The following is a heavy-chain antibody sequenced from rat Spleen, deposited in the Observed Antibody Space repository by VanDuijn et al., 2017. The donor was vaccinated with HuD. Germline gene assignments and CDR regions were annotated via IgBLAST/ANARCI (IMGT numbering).Heavy chain of an antibody. CDR1: GLRFSNYD. CDR3: TRGGLGNTVPFDY. D-gene: IGHD1-1*01. CDR2: ITNTGLRT. Sequence: EVQLVESGGVLVQPGRLLKLSCAALGLRFSNYDTARVRQAPTKGLEWVTCITNTGLRTYYRDSVKGRFTISRDNAKSTLYLQMNSLRSEDTATYYCTRGGLGNTVPFDYWGQGVMVTVSS. J-gene: IGHJ2*01. V-gene: IGHV5-27*01.